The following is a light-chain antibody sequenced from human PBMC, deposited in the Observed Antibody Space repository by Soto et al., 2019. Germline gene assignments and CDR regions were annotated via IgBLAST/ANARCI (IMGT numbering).Light chain of an antibody. V-gene: IGKV1-5*01. CDR2: DAS. J-gene: IGKJ1*01. CDR3: QQYNTNPWT. CDR1: QNIRTW. Sequence: DIQMTQSPSTLSASVGDRVTITCRASQNIRTWLAWYQQKPGKAPKLLIYDASSLESGVPSRFSGGGSGTEFTLTISSLQPDDFTTYYCQQYNTNPWTFGQGTKVDIK.